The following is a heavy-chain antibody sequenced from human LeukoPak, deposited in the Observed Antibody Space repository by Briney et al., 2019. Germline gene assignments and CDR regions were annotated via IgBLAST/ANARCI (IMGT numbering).Heavy chain of an antibody. CDR2: ISYDGSNK. CDR1: GFTFSSYA. D-gene: IGHD3-10*01. Sequence: GGSLRLSWAASGFTFSSYAMHWVRQAPGKGLEWVAVISYDGSNKYYADSVKGRFTISRDNSKNTLYLQMNSLRAEDTAVYYCARGPVSFGELSGSLPGAFDYWGQGTLVTVSS. J-gene: IGHJ4*02. CDR3: ARGPVSFGELSGSLPGAFDY. V-gene: IGHV3-30-3*01.